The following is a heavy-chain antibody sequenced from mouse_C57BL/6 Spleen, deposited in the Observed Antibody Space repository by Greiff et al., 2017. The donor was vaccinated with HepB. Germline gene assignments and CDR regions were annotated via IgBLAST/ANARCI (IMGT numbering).Heavy chain of an antibody. CDR1: GYSFTGYY. V-gene: IGHV1-43*01. Sequence: EVHLVESGPELVKPGASVKISCKASGYSFTGYYMHWVKQSSEKSLEWIGEINPSTGGTSYNQKFKGKATLTVDKSSSTAYMQLKSLTSEDSAVYYCARRTLSAMDYWGQGTSVTVSS. CDR2: INPSTGGT. D-gene: IGHD6-5*01. J-gene: IGHJ4*01. CDR3: ARRTLSAMDY.